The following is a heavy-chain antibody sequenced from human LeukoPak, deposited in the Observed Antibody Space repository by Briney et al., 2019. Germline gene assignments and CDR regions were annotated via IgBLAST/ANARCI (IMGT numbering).Heavy chain of an antibody. CDR3: DRGPRASLHAFDI. V-gene: IGHV3-11*06. CDR1: GFTFSDYY. D-gene: IGHD1-14*01. CDR2: ISSNSPYT. Sequence: PGGSLRLYCAASGFTFSDYYMSWIRQSPGKGLEWISYISSNSPYTSYADSVEGRFTVSRDNAKNSLHLQMNSLTAEDTAVYYCDRGPRASLHAFDIWGQGTMVSVSS. J-gene: IGHJ3*02.